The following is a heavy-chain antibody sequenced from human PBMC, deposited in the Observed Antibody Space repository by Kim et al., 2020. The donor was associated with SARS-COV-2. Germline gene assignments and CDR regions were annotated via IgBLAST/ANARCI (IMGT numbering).Heavy chain of an antibody. J-gene: IGHJ6*02. CDR3: ARALFCSGGSCSHYYYYGMDV. Sequence: SETLSLTCTVSGGSISSGGYYWSWIRQHPGKGLEWIGYIYYSGSTYYNPSLKSRVTISVDTSKNQFSLKLSSVTAADTAVYYCARALFCSGGSCSHYYYYGMDVWGQGTTVTVSS. D-gene: IGHD2-15*01. V-gene: IGHV4-31*03. CDR2: IYYSGST. CDR1: GGSISSGGYY.